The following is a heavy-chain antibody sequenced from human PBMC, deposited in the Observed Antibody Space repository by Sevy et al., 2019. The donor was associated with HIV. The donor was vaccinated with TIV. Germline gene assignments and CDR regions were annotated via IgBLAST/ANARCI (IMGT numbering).Heavy chain of an antibody. D-gene: IGHD2-21*01. CDR2: INSRSSTI. CDR3: ARGRSFLEVKNVPVDY. CDR1: GFTFSSNS. V-gene: IGHV3-48*01. Sequence: GGSLRLSCAASGFTFSSNSMNWVRQAPGKGLEWISYINSRSSTIHYADSVKGRFTISRDNAKNSLYLQMSSLRAEDTAMYYCARGRSFLEVKNVPVDYWGQGTLVTVSS. J-gene: IGHJ4*02.